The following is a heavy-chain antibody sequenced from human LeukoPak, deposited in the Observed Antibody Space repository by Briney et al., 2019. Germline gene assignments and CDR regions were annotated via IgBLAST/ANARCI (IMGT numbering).Heavy chain of an antibody. CDR2: TYYRSKWYN. J-gene: IGHJ4*02. Sequence: SQTLSLTCALSGDSVSNNSAAWHWLRQSPSRGLEWLGRTYYRSKWYNDYAKSVKSRITINPDTSKNQFSLQLNSVTPEDTAVYYCARRSGRGLDYWGQGTLVTVSS. CDR3: ARRSGRGLDY. V-gene: IGHV6-1*01. CDR1: GDSVSNNSAA.